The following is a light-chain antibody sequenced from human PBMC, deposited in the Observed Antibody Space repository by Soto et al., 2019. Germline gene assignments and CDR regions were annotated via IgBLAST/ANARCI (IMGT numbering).Light chain of an antibody. J-gene: IGLJ3*02. Sequence: QAVVTQPASVSGSPGQSITISCTGTSSDVGGYNYVSWYQHHPGKAPKLMIYEVSNRPSGVSNRFSGSKSGNTASLTISGLQAEDEADYYCSSYTTSGTRVFGGGTKVTVL. CDR1: SSDVGGYNY. CDR2: EVS. V-gene: IGLV2-14*01. CDR3: SSYTTSGTRV.